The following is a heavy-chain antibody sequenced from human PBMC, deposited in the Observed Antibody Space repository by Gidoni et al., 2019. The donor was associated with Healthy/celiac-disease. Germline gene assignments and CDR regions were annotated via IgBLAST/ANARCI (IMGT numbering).Heavy chain of an antibody. CDR2: IYHSRST. J-gene: IGHJ6*03. Sequence: QVQLQESGPGLVKPSETLSLTCAVSGYSISSGYYWGWIRQPPGKGLEWIGSIYHSRSTYYNPSLKSRVTISVDTSKNQFSLKLSSVTAADTAVYYCARVGFLEWGYDYYMDVWGKGTTVTVSS. CDR1: GYSISSGYY. D-gene: IGHD3-3*02. CDR3: ARVGFLEWGYDYYMDV. V-gene: IGHV4-38-2*01.